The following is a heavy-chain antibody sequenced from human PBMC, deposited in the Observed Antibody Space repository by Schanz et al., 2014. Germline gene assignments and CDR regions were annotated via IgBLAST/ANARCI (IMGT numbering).Heavy chain of an antibody. V-gene: IGHV1-18*01. CDR2: ITAYNGDT. CDR1: GYTFTSHG. CDR3: TRGRSSYALSAFDL. J-gene: IGHJ3*01. D-gene: IGHD5-18*01. Sequence: QVQLVQSGAEVKKPGASVKVSCKASGYTFTSHGISWVRQAPGQGLEWMGWITAYNGDTNYALKLQGRVTMTTDTSTGTAYMELRSLRSDDTALYYCTRGRSSYALSAFDLWGPGTMVTVSS.